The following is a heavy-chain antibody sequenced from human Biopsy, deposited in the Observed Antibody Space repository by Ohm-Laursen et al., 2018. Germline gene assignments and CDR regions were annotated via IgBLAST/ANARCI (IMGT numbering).Heavy chain of an antibody. V-gene: IGHV3-21*01. CDR3: AREQPALSGGGSWFDS. CDR2: ITSDSSYI. D-gene: IGHD6-19*01. Sequence: SLRLSCTASVFPFTVFSMDWVCQPPGTGLERVASITSDSSYIYYADSVKGRFTISRANTKNSLYLQMNSLRADDSAVYFCAREQPALSGGGSWFDSWGQGTLVIVSS. J-gene: IGHJ5*01. CDR1: VFPFTVFS.